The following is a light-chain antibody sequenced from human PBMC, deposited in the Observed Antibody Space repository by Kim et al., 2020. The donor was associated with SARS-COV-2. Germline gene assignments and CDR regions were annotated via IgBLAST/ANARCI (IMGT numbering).Light chain of an antibody. CDR3: SSYTSSSTWG. J-gene: IGLJ3*02. Sequence: QSALTQPASVSGSPGQSITISCTGTSSEVGGYNYVSWYQQHTGKAPKLMIYDVSKRPSGVSNRFSGSKSGNTASLTISGLQAEDEADYYCSSYTSSSTWGFGSVTKLTVL. CDR1: SSEVGGYNY. CDR2: DVS. V-gene: IGLV2-14*01.